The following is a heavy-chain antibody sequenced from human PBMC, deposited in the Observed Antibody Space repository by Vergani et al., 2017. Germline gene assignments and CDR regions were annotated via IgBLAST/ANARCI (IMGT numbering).Heavy chain of an antibody. CDR2: ISGRSSYV. V-gene: IGHV3-21*02. D-gene: IGHD2-8*01. CDR3: ARQSRDVFCTNGVCPLGY. CDR1: GFIFSDYN. Sequence: EVQVVQSGGGLVEPGGSLRLSCETSGFIFSDYNLNWVRQAPGSGLEWVASISGRSSYVNYAVSVKGRFTISRDNAKNSLFLQMNSLRAEDTAVYYCARQSRDVFCTNGVCPLGYWGQGALVTVSS. J-gene: IGHJ4*02.